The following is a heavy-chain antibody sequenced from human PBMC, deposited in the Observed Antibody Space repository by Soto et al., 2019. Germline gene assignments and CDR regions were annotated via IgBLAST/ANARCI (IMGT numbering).Heavy chain of an antibody. CDR2: IDGSSGNT. CDR3: ARDRVLNGLFDY. D-gene: IGHD1-1*01. J-gene: IGHJ4*02. V-gene: IGHV1-3*01. Sequence: ASVKVSCKASGYTFTGYYMHWVRQAPGQGLEWMGGIDGSSGNTKYSPKIQGRVTVTRDTSASTAYMELSSLRSEDTAVYYCARDRVLNGLFDYWGQGTLVTVSS. CDR1: GYTFTGYY.